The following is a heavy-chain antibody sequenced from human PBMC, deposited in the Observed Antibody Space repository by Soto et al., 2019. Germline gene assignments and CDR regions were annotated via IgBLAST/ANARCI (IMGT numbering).Heavy chain of an antibody. CDR3: ARSAPMEAGDKYYYDF. D-gene: IGHD3-16*01. CDR1: GGDFNTFG. V-gene: IGHV1-69*01. Sequence: QVHLVQSGGEVKKPGSSVKVSCKASGGDFNTFGFSWVRQAPGQGLEWMGGIIPFFGTAKYSQKFEDRITITAEESSNTVYMDLRGLTSDDAAIYYCARSAPMEAGDKYYYDFWGQGALITVSS. J-gene: IGHJ4*02. CDR2: IIPFFGTA.